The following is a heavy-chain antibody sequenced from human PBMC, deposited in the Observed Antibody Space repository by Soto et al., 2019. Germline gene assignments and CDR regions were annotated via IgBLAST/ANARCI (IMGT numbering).Heavy chain of an antibody. CDR1: GGSISSGGYY. CDR2: IYYSGST. J-gene: IGHJ5*02. D-gene: IGHD6-6*01. V-gene: IGHV4-31*03. Sequence: QVQLQESGPGLVKPSQTLSLTCTVSGGSISSGGYYWSWIRQHPGKGLEWIGYIYYSGSTYYNPSLKSRVTIAVDTSKNQFSLKLSSVTAADTAVYYCARGKGIAARPFWFDPWGQGTLVTVSS. CDR3: ARGKGIAARPFWFDP.